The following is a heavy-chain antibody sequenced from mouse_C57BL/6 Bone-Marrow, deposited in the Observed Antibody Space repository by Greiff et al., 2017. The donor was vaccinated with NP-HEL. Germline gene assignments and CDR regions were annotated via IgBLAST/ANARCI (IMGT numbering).Heavy chain of an antibody. CDR1: GFTFSDYG. CDR3: ARSYYSNYIAMDY. D-gene: IGHD2-5*01. J-gene: IGHJ4*01. CDR2: ISNLAYSI. V-gene: IGHV5-15*01. Sequence: EVQVVESGGGLVQPGGSLKLSCAASGFTFSDYGMAWVRQAPRKGPEWVAFISNLAYSIYYADTVTGRFTISRENAKNTLYLEMSSLRSEDTAMYYCARSYYSNYIAMDYWGQGTSVTVSS.